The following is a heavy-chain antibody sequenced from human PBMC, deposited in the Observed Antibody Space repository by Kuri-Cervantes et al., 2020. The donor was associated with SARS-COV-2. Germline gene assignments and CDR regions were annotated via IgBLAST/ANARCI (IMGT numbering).Heavy chain of an antibody. CDR1: GFTVSSNY. CDR2: IYSGGST. V-gene: IGHV3-66*02. D-gene: IGHD5-12*01. Sequence: GESLKISCAASGFTVSSNYMSWVRQAPGKGLEWVSVIYSGGSTYYADSVKGRFTISRDNSKNTLYLQMNSLRAEDTAVYYCAREDIAAGVPDYWGQGTLVTVSS. J-gene: IGHJ4*02. CDR3: AREDIAAGVPDY.